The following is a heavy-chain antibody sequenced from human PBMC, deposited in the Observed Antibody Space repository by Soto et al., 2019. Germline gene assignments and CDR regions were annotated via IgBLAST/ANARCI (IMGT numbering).Heavy chain of an antibody. Sequence: QVQLQQWGAGLLKPSETLSLTCAVYGGSFSGYYWSWIRQPPGKGLEWIGEINHSGSTNYNPSLKRRVTISVDTSKNQFSLKLSSVTAADTAVYYCATFPRDKYSSSGPYYFDYWGQGTLVTVSS. CDR3: ATFPRDKYSSSGPYYFDY. J-gene: IGHJ4*02. D-gene: IGHD6-6*01. CDR2: INHSGST. CDR1: GGSFSGYY. V-gene: IGHV4-34*01.